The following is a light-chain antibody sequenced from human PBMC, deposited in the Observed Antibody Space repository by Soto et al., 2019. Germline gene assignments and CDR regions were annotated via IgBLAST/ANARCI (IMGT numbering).Light chain of an antibody. Sequence: EIVVTQSPGTLSLSPGERATLSCRASESVSSNYVAWYQQKKPGQAPRLLIYGASRRATGIPDRFSGSGTGTDFTLTISRLEPEDFAVYYCQQLAGSPPLTFGGGTKVDIK. CDR1: ESVSSNY. J-gene: IGKJ4*01. CDR2: GAS. CDR3: QQLAGSPPLT. V-gene: IGKV3-20*01.